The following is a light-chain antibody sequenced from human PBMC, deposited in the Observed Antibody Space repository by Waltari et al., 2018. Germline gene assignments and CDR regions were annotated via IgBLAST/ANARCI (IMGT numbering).Light chain of an antibody. CDR2: ANN. J-gene: IGLJ3*02. CDR1: SSNIGAGSG. V-gene: IGLV1-40*01. CDR3: LSYDNRLTGWV. Sequence: QSVLSQPPSVSGAPGQRVTISCAGSSSNIGAGSGVHWYQHLPGTAPNPLIYANNNRPSGVPARVAGSKSGTSASLAITGLQAEEEADYYCLSYDNRLTGWVFGGGTKVTVL.